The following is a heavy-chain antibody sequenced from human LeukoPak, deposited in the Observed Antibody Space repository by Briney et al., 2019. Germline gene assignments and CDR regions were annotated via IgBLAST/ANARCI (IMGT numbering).Heavy chain of an antibody. D-gene: IGHD3-22*01. J-gene: IGHJ3*02. CDR3: ARGGYYYDSSGYIDAFDI. CDR1: GYTFTSYY. V-gene: IGHV1-46*01. Sequence: ASVKVSCKASGYTFTSYYMHWVRQAPGQGLEWMGIINPSGGSTSYAQKFQGRVTMTKDTSTSTVYMELSSLRSGDTAVYYCARGGYYYDSSGYIDAFDIWGQGTMVTVSS. CDR2: INPSGGST.